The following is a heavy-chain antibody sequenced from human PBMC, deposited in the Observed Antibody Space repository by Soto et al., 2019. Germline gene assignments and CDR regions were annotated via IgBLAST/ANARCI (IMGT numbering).Heavy chain of an antibody. Sequence: GGSLRLSCAASGFTFSSYGMHWVRQAPGKGLEWVAVIWYDGRNTYYADSVKGRFTISRDNSKNTLYLQMNRLRAEDTAVYYCARTAYYYDSSGYYFDCWGQGTLVTVSS. CDR1: GFTFSSYG. CDR2: IWYDGRNT. D-gene: IGHD3-22*01. V-gene: IGHV3-33*01. CDR3: ARTAYYYDSSGYYFDC. J-gene: IGHJ4*02.